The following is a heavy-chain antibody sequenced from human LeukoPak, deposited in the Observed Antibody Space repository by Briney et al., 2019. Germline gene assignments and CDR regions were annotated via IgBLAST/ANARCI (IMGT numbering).Heavy chain of an antibody. V-gene: IGHV4-59*01. Sequence: SETLSLTCTVSGGSISSYYWSWIRQPPGKGLEWIGYIYYSGSTNYNPSLKSRVTISVDTSKNQFSLKLSSVTAADTAVYYCARVPSQHWFDPWGQGTLVTVSS. CDR1: GGSISSYY. CDR2: IYYSGST. CDR3: ARVPSQHWFDP. J-gene: IGHJ5*02. D-gene: IGHD2-2*01.